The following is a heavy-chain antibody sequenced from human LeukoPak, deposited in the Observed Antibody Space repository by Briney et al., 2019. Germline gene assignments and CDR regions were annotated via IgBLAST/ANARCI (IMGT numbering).Heavy chain of an antibody. Sequence: SETLSLTCTVSGDSISTSYSYWGWIRRPPGRGLEWVGSIYYTGNTYSNSSLKSRVSMFVDTSKNQFSLILTSVTAADTAVYYCARGVNSGYFDYCGQGTLVTVSS. CDR3: ARGVNSGYFDY. V-gene: IGHV4-39*07. CDR2: IYYTGNT. D-gene: IGHD1-26*01. CDR1: GDSISTSYSY. J-gene: IGHJ4*02.